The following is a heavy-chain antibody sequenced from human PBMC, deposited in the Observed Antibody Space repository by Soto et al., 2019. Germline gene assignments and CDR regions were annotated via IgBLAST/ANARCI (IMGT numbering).Heavy chain of an antibody. J-gene: IGHJ6*02. Sequence: SVKVSCKASGGTFSSYAISWVRQAPGQGLEWMGGIIPIFGTANYAQKFQGRVTITADESTSTAYMELSSLRSEDTAVYYCARIEQQLVANYYYGMDVWGQGTTVTVSS. D-gene: IGHD6-13*01. CDR2: IIPIFGTA. V-gene: IGHV1-69*13. CDR3: ARIEQQLVANYYYGMDV. CDR1: GGTFSSYA.